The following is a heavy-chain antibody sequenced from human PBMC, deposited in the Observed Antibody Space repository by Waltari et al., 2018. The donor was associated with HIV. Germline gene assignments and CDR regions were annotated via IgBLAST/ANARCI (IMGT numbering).Heavy chain of an antibody. V-gene: IGHV4-39*01. CDR1: GGSISSSSYY. CDR3: VRHGGGWAPGGFDY. J-gene: IGHJ4*02. Sequence: QLQLQESGPGLVKPSETLSLTCTVSGGSISSSSYYWGWIRQAPGKGLEWIGSIYYSGSTYYNPSLKSRVTISVDTSNNQFSLKLSSVTAADTAVYHCVRHGGGWAPGGFDYWGQGTLVTVSS. D-gene: IGHD6-19*01. CDR2: IYYSGST.